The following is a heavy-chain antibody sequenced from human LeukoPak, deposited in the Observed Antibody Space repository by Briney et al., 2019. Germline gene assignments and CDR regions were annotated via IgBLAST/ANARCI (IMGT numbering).Heavy chain of an antibody. Sequence: SVKVSCKASGGTFSSYAISWVRQAPGQGLEWMGRIIPILGIANYAQKFQGRVTITADKSTSTAYMELSGLRSEDTAVYYCARDPRDHVDTAMVTGWGQGTLVTVSS. V-gene: IGHV1-69*04. CDR2: IIPILGIA. CDR3: ARDPRDHVDTAMVTG. D-gene: IGHD5-18*01. CDR1: GGTFSSYA. J-gene: IGHJ4*02.